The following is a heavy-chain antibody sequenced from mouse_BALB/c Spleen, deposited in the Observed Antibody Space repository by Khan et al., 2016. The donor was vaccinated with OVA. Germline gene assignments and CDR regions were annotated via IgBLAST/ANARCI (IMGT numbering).Heavy chain of an antibody. CDR2: VSTGGGYT. CDR3: TRLVYYSDSEWFAY. V-gene: IGHV5-6*01. Sequence: EVELVESGGDLVKPGGSLKLSCAASGFTFSTYGMSWVRQTPDKRLEWVATVSTGGGYTYYPDSVKGRFTISRDNAKNTLYLQMSGLKSEDTCMLYCTRLVYYSDSEWFAYWGQGTLVTVSA. D-gene: IGHD1-1*01. J-gene: IGHJ3*01. CDR1: GFTFSTYG.